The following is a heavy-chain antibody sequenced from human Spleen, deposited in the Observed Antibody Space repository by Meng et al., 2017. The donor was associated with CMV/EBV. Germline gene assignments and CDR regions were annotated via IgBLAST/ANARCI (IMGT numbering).Heavy chain of an antibody. J-gene: IGHJ4*02. CDR3: TTVIVGGGY. CDR2: INSDGSMS. D-gene: IGHD2-15*01. CDR1: GFTFSSYW. V-gene: IGHV3-74*01. Sequence: GESLKISCAGSGFTFSSYWIRWVRQAPGKGLVWVSRINSDGSMSSYADSVKGRLTISRENAKNTLYLQMSSLQSEDTAVYYCTTVIVGGGYWGPGTLVTVSS.